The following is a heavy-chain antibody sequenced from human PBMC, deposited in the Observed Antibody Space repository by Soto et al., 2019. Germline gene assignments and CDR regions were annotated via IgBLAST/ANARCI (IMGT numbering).Heavy chain of an antibody. V-gene: IGHV4-39*01. J-gene: IGHJ4*02. CDR3: SSQYKTYYDFWSGYYNPPFDY. CDR1: GGSISSSRYS. D-gene: IGHD3-3*01. Sequence: SETLSLSCPVSGGSISSSRYSWGWIRQPPGKVLDGIGSIYYSGSTYYNPSLKSRVTISVDTSNNQFSLKLSSVTAADTAVYYWSSQYKTYYDFWSGYYNPPFDYWGQGPWSPSP. CDR2: IYYSGST.